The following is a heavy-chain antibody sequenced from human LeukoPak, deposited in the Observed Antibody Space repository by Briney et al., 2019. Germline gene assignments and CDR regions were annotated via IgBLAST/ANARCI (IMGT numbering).Heavy chain of an antibody. Sequence: PSETLSLTCTVSGGSISSGDYYWSWIRQPPGKGLEWIGYIYYSGSTYYNPSLKSRVTISVDTSKNQFSLKLSSVTAADTAVYYCARGNGHYSNYKDYWGQGTLVTVSS. V-gene: IGHV4-30-4*01. CDR3: ARGNGHYSNYKDY. CDR2: IYYSGST. CDR1: GGSISSGDYY. J-gene: IGHJ4*02. D-gene: IGHD4-4*01.